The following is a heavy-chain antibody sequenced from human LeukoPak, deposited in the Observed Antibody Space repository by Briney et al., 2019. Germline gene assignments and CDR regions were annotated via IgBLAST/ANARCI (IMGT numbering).Heavy chain of an antibody. Sequence: ASVKVSCKASGYTFTGYYMHWVRQAPGQGLEWMGWINPNTGGTDYKQKFQGRVTMTRDTSITTAYMELSRLRSDDTAVYYCVRDRYYGSGSFYQMDVWGQGTTVTVSS. V-gene: IGHV1-2*02. CDR2: INPNTGGT. CDR3: VRDRYYGSGSFYQMDV. J-gene: IGHJ6*02. CDR1: GYTFTGYY. D-gene: IGHD3-10*01.